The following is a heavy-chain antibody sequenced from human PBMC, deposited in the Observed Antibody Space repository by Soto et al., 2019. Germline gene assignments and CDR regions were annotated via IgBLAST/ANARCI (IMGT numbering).Heavy chain of an antibody. J-gene: IGHJ4*02. D-gene: IGHD5-12*01. CDR3: TRGLRGGYDSQFES. V-gene: IGHV3-49*04. CDR1: GFTFGDVA. Sequence: GGSLRLSCTTSGFTFGDVAMSWVRQAPGKGLEWVAFIRGRTYGGTTEYAASVKGRFTILRDDSKSIAYLQMNSLQTADTAVYYCTRGLRGGYDSQFESWGQGTLVTVSS. CDR2: IRGRTYGGTT.